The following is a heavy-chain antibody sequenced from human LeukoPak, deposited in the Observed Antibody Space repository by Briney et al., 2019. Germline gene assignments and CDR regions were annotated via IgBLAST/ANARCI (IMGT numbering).Heavy chain of an antibody. CDR1: GGSISSSSYY. V-gene: IGHV4-39*07. Sequence: SETLSPTCTVSGGSISSSSYYWGWIRQPPGKGLEWIGSIYYSGSTYYNPSLKSRVTISVDTSKNQFSLKLSSVTAADTAVYYCARGVTYYYDSSGYCYGQFDYWGQGTLVTVSS. CDR3: ARGVTYYYDSSGYCYGQFDY. CDR2: IYYSGST. J-gene: IGHJ4*02. D-gene: IGHD3-22*01.